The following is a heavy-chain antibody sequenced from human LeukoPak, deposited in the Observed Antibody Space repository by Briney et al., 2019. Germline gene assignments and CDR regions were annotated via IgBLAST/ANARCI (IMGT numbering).Heavy chain of an antibody. J-gene: IGHJ4*02. CDR1: GFTVSSNY. D-gene: IGHD3-22*01. Sequence: PGGSLRLSCAASGFTVSSNYMSWVRQAPGKGLEWVSAISGSGGSTYYADSVKGRFTISRDNSKNTLYLQMNSLRAEDTAVYYCAVQGNYYDSSGYYSHFDYWGQGTLVTVSS. V-gene: IGHV3-23*01. CDR3: AVQGNYYDSSGYYSHFDY. CDR2: ISGSGGST.